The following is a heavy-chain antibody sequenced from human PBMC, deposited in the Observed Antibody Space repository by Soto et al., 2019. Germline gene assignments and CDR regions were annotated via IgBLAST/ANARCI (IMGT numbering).Heavy chain of an antibody. J-gene: IGHJ5*02. CDR3: ARGYCSSTSCYIWDNWFDP. CDR2: INHSGST. CDR1: RGSFSGYY. Sequence: SDTLSLTFAVYRGSFSGYYWRWIRQPPGKWLEWIGEINHSGSTNYNPSLKSRVPISVYTSKNQFSLKLSSVTAADTAVYYCARGYCSSTSCYIWDNWFDPWGQGTLVTVS. V-gene: IGHV4-34*01. D-gene: IGHD2-2*02.